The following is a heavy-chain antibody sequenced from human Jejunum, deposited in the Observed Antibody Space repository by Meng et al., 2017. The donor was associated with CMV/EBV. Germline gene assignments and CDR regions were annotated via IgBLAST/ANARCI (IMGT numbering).Heavy chain of an antibody. J-gene: IGHJ3*01. V-gene: IGHV1-46*01. CDR2: INPGGGST. D-gene: IGHD3-3*01. Sequence: WVRQAPGQGLEWMGIINPGGGSTSYAQNFRGRVTMTRDTSTSTVYMELSSLRSEDTAVYYCARDLASRTYDDFWSGHHGEGGFDLWGQGTRVTVSS. CDR3: ARDLASRTYDDFWSGHHGEGGFDL.